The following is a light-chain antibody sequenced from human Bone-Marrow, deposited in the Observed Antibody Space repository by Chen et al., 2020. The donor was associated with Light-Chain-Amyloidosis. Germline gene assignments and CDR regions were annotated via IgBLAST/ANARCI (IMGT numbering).Light chain of an antibody. Sequence: SSVLTQPSSVAVAQGQTATLACGVNNIGSTSEHWYQQTPGKAPLLVVYDDSDRPSGIPDRLSCSYSGTTATLTISRVEAGDDADYYCQVWDRSSDRPVFGGGTKLTVL. CDR1: NIGSTS. V-gene: IGLV3-21*02. CDR3: QVWDRSSDRPV. CDR2: DDS. J-gene: IGLJ3*02.